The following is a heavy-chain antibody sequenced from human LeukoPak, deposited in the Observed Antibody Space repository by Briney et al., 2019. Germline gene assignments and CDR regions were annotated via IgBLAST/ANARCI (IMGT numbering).Heavy chain of an antibody. CDR3: SRRVQSAIGRFL. Sequence: GGSLRLSCSASGRNLSVYDMHWVRQASGKGLEWIARIKTKSGTYATAYAASVRGRLTVYRADSRDMAYLQLNSLKTDDTAVYFCSRRVQSAIGRFLWGRGNVVTVTA. J-gene: IGHJ4*02. V-gene: IGHV3-73*01. CDR1: GRNLSVYD. D-gene: IGHD3-3*01. CDR2: IKTKSGTYAT.